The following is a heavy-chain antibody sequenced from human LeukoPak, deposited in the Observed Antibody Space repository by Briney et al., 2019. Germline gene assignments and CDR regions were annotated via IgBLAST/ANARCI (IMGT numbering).Heavy chain of an antibody. J-gene: IGHJ6*03. V-gene: IGHV4-38-2*02. D-gene: IGHD3-10*01. CDR2: IYHSGST. CDR3: ARAAWFPPYYYYYMDV. CDR1: GYSISSGYY. Sequence: PSETLSLTCTVSGYSISSGYYWGWIRQPPGKGLEWIGSIYHSGSTYYNPSLKSRVTISVDTSKNQFSLKLSSVTAADTAVYYCARAAWFPPYYYYYMDVWGKGTTVTVSS.